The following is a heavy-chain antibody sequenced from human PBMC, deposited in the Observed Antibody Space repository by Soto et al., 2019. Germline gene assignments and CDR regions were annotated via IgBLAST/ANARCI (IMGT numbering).Heavy chain of an antibody. CDR3: AKDRVRNCGGDCWNFDY. J-gene: IGHJ4*02. D-gene: IGHD2-21*02. CDR1: GFTFSSYG. CDR2: ISYDGSNK. Sequence: QVQLVESGGGVVQPGRSLRLSCAASGFTFSSYGMHWVRQAPGKGLEWVAVISYDGSNKYYADSVKGRFTISRDNSKNTLYLQMNSLRAEDTAVYYCAKDRVRNCGGDCWNFDYWGQGTLVTVSS. V-gene: IGHV3-30*18.